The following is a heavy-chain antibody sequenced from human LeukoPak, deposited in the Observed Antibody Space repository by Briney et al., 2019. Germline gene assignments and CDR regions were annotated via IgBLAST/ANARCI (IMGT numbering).Heavy chain of an antibody. CDR1: GFTFSSYW. J-gene: IGHJ4*02. CDR2: IEQDGSEK. V-gene: IGHV3-7*01. D-gene: IGHD3-10*01. Sequence: HPGGSLRLSCAASGFTFSSYWMSWVRQAPGKGLEWVADIEQDGSEKYYVDSVKGRFTISRDNAKNSLYLQMNSLRAEDTAVYYCALTPDYYGSGSFDYWGQGTLVTVSS. CDR3: ALTPDYYGSGSFDY.